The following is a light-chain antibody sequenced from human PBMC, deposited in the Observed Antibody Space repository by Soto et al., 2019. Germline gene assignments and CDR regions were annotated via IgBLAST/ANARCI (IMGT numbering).Light chain of an antibody. J-gene: IGKJ4*01. V-gene: IGKV3-15*01. Sequence: EIVMTQSPATLSVSPGERATHSCRASQSVNRNLAWYQQKPGQTPRLLIYDASSRPTGIPARFSGSGSGTDFTLTISSLQSEDFAVYYCQQYNSWPLTFGGGTNVEIK. CDR3: QQYNSWPLT. CDR1: QSVNRN. CDR2: DAS.